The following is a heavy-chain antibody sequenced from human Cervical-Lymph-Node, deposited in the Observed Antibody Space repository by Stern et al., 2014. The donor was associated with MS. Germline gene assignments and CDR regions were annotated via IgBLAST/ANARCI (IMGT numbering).Heavy chain of an antibody. CDR1: GGSISSDF. J-gene: IGHJ4*02. V-gene: IGHV4-4*07. CDR3: AKDPMSVGPFDV. CDR2: IYTGGIT. D-gene: IGHD2-2*01. Sequence: QVQLVESGPGLVKPSETLSLTCTVSGGSISSDFWNWIRQPAGKGMEWIGRIYTGGITNYNSPLKSRVTMSMDTSKNQFSLNLSSVTAADTAVYYCAKDPMSVGPFDVWGQGILVTVSS.